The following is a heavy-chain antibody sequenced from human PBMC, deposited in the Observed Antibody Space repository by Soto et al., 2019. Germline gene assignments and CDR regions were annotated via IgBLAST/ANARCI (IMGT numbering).Heavy chain of an antibody. Sequence: EGQLVESGGGLVLPGGSLRLSCAAYEFIFSTYPLNWVPQAPGKGLGWVSYISAGSDAIHYADSVKGRFTVSRDNAKNSLFLQMNSLRDEDTAVYYCARLYTASRVGAWFDPWGQGTLVTVSS. CDR3: ARLYTASRVGAWFDP. D-gene: IGHD2-21*02. V-gene: IGHV3-48*02. J-gene: IGHJ5*02. CDR1: EFIFSTYP. CDR2: ISAGSDAI.